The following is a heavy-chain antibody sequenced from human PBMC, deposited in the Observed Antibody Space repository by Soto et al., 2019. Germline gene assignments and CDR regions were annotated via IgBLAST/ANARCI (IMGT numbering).Heavy chain of an antibody. CDR1: GYKFTTFW. Sequence: PGESLKISCKASGYKFTTFWLNWVRQTPGKGLEWLGRIDPTDSFTNYSPPFEGHVTISVDRSISTAYLRWNSLQASDTAIYYCARPASGGSRDAFDVWGQGTTVTVSS. V-gene: IGHV5-10-1*01. CDR2: IDPTDSFT. J-gene: IGHJ3*01. CDR3: ARPASGGSRDAFDV. D-gene: IGHD2-15*01.